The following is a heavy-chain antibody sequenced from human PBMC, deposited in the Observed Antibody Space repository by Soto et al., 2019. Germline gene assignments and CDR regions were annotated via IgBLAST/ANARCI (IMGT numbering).Heavy chain of an antibody. J-gene: IGHJ6*02. Sequence: SVKVSCKASGDTFSSYAVNWVRQAPGRGLEWMGRIITVLGTTDYAQNFKGRLTITAEKSTKTVYMELSSLRSEDTAVYYCARRRYCGYDCYHKHYYGMDVWGQGTTVT. CDR3: ARRRYCGYDCYHKHYYGMDV. CDR2: IITVLGTT. V-gene: IGHV1-69*04. D-gene: IGHD2-21*01. CDR1: GDTFSSYA.